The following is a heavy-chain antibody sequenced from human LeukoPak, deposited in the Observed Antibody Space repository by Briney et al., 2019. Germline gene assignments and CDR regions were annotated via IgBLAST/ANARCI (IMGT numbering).Heavy chain of an antibody. V-gene: IGHV3-48*03. J-gene: IGHJ4*02. D-gene: IGHD6-13*01. CDR2: ISSSGSTI. Sequence: GGSLRLSCAASGFTFSSYEVNWVRQAPGKGLEWVSYISSSGSTIYYADSVKGRFTISRDNAKNSLYLQMNSLRAEDTAVYYCARDRAGAYSSSWPAFDYWGQGTLVTVSS. CDR1: GFTFSSYE. CDR3: ARDRAGAYSSSWPAFDY.